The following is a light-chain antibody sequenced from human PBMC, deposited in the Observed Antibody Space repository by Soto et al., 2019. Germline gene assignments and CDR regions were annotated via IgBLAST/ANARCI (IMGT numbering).Light chain of an antibody. Sequence: IVMTQSPATLSVSPGERATLSCRASQSLGGSLAWYQQKPGQAPRLLIYGASTRATGIPARFSGSGSGTEFTLTISSLQSEDFAVYYCQQYNNWPPWTFGQGTRLEI. V-gene: IGKV3-15*01. CDR1: QSLGGS. CDR2: GAS. CDR3: QQYNNWPPWT. J-gene: IGKJ5*01.